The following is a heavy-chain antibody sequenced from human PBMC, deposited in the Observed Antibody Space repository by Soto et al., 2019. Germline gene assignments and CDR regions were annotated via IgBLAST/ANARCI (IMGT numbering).Heavy chain of an antibody. CDR3: VRAISGSFAV. D-gene: IGHD3-3*01. Sequence: EVQLVESGGGVVQSGGSLRLSCEASGFSFITYWMNWVRQAPGKGLEWLASIKEDGSETQYVDSVKGRFTISRDNAKNSFYLPMDSRSEEETAVYYCVRAISGSFAVWGQCSVVTVCS. V-gene: IGHV3-7*04. J-gene: IGHJ1*01. CDR1: GFSFITYW. CDR2: IKEDGSET.